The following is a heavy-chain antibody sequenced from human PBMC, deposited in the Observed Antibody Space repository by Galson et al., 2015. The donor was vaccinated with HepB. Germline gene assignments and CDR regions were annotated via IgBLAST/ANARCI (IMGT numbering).Heavy chain of an antibody. Sequence: CAISGDSVSTTGGAWNWIRQSPSRGLEWLGRTYFRSRWRNDYAPSMKSRVTIDPDTAKNQFSLQLNSVTPEDTAVYYCTNEGNYHASFDIWGLGTMVTVSS. CDR2: TYFRSRWRN. D-gene: IGHD3-10*01. CDR1: GDSVSTTGGA. J-gene: IGHJ3*02. CDR3: TNEGNYHASFDI. V-gene: IGHV6-1*01.